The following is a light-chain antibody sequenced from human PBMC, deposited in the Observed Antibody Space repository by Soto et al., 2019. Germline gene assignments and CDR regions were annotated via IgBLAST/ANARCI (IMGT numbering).Light chain of an antibody. CDR3: AAWDDSLSGVV. CDR2: RND. J-gene: IGLJ2*01. CDR1: RSNIGGNY. V-gene: IGLV1-47*01. Sequence: QSVLTQPPSASGTPGQRVTISCSGSRSNIGGNYVFWYQQLPGTAPKLLIYRNDQRPSGVPDRFSGSKSGTSASLAISGIRSEDEADYYCAAWDDSLSGVVFGGGTKLTVL.